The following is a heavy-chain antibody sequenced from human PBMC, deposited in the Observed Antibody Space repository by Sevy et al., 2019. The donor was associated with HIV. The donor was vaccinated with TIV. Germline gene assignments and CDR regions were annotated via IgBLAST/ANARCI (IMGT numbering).Heavy chain of an antibody. CDR2: IRSKAYGGTT. J-gene: IGHJ6*03. Sequence: GGSLRLSCTASGFTFGDYAMSWFRQAPGKGLEWVGFIRSKAYGGTTEYAASLKGRFTISRDDSKSIAYLQMNSLKTEDTAVYYCTRDAGPYSSSWYHPNRNYYYYMDVWGKGTTVTVSS. D-gene: IGHD6-13*01. CDR3: TRDAGPYSSSWYHPNRNYYYYMDV. V-gene: IGHV3-49*03. CDR1: GFTFGDYA.